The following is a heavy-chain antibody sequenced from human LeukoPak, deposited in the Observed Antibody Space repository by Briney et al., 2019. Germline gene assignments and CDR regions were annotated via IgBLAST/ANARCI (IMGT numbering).Heavy chain of an antibody. V-gene: IGHV3-23*01. CDR3: ARGVAVSSRIAAA. CDR2: INGGGGTT. D-gene: IGHD6-13*01. CDR1: GFTFSSYA. J-gene: IGHJ5*02. Sequence: GGSLRLSCAASGFTFSSYAMSWVRQAPGKGLEWVSAINGGGGTTSYADSVKGRFTISRDNSKDTLYLQMNSLRAEDTAVYYCARGVAVSSRIAAAWGQGTLVNVSS.